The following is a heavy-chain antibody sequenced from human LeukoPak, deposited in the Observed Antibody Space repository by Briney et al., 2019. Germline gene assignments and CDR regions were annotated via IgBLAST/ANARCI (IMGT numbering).Heavy chain of an antibody. J-gene: IGHJ4*02. CDR2: VYTGGNT. Sequence: GGSLRLSCAASGFTINANYMSWVRQAPGKGLEWVSVVYTGGNTDYADSVKGRFTISRDNSKNTVYLQMKSLGAEDSAVYYCARDPGHYYFDYWGQGTLVTVSS. D-gene: IGHD7-27*01. CDR1: GFTINANY. CDR3: ARDPGHYYFDY. V-gene: IGHV3-53*01.